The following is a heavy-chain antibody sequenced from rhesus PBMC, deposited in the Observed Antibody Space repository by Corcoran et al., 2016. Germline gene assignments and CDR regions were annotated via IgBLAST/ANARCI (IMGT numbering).Heavy chain of an antibody. CDR1: GGPISGYYY. D-gene: IGHD6-13*01. Sequence: QVQLQESGPGLVKPSETLSLTCAVSGGPISGYYYWSWIRQPPGKGLEWIGSIYGSGGSNYLSPSLKSRVTLSVDTSKDQFSLKLSSVTAADTAVYYCACLSSWSPDYWGQGVLVTVSS. V-gene: IGHV4S14*01. CDR3: ACLSSWSPDY. J-gene: IGHJ4*01. CDR2: IYGSGGSN.